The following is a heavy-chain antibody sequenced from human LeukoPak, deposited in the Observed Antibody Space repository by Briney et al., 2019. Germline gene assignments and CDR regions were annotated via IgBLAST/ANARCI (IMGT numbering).Heavy chain of an antibody. V-gene: IGHV1-2*02. CDR2: INPNSGGT. Sequence: ASVKVSCKASGYTFTGYYMHWVRQAPGQGLEWMGWINPNSGGTNYAQKFQGRVTMTRDTSISTAYMELRRLRSDDTAVYYCARVEWELLAPPSSGWAFDIWGQGTMVTVSS. J-gene: IGHJ3*02. CDR3: ARVEWELLAPPSSGWAFDI. CDR1: GYTFTGYY. D-gene: IGHD1-26*01.